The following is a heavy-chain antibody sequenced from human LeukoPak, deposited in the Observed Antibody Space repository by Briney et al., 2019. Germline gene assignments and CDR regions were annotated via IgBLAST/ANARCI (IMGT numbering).Heavy chain of an antibody. CDR2: FDPEDGET. CDR1: GYTLTELS. J-gene: IGHJ5*02. Sequence: ASVKVSCKVSGYTLTELSMHWVRQAPGKGLEWMGGFDPEDGETIYAQKFQGRVTMTEDTSTDTAYMELSSLRSDDTAVYYCARVNPFTIFGVVTPNWFDPWGQGTLVTVSS. V-gene: IGHV1-24*01. CDR3: ARVNPFTIFGVVTPNWFDP. D-gene: IGHD3-3*01.